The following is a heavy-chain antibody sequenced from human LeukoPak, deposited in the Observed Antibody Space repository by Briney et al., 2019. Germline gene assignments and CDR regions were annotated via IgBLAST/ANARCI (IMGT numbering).Heavy chain of an antibody. V-gene: IGHV3-33*01. J-gene: IGHJ6*02. D-gene: IGHD2-21*01. CDR1: GFTFSSYG. CDR2: IWYDGSNK. CDR3: ARGRAGVYYYYGMDV. Sequence: PGRSLRLSCAASGFTFSSYGMHWVRQAPGKGLEWVAVIWYDGSNKYYADSVKGRFTISRDNSKNTLYLQMNSLRAEDTAVYYCARGRAGVYYYYGMDVWGQGTTVTVSS.